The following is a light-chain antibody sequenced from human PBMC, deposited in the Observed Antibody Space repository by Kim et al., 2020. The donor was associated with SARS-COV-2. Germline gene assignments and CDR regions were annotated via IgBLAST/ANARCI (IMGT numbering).Light chain of an antibody. J-gene: IGLJ3*02. CDR1: RSNIGSNF. CDR3: VAWDDSLSGSV. V-gene: IGLV1-44*01. CDR2: SND. Sequence: GQRVTISCSGSRSNIGSNFVNWYQQLPGTAPNLLIYSNDYRSSGVPDRFSGSKSGTSASLAISGLQSEDEADYYCVAWDDSLSGSVFGGGTQLTVL.